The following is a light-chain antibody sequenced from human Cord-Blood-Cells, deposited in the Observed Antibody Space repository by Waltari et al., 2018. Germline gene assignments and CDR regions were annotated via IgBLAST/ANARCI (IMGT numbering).Light chain of an antibody. CDR2: RNN. CDR1: SSNIGSNT. V-gene: IGLV1-44*01. CDR3: AAWDDSLNGWV. J-gene: IGLJ3*02. Sequence: QSVLTQPPSASGTPGQRVTIPCSRSSSNIGSNTVNWYQQLPGTAPKLLIYRNNQRPSGVPDRFSGSKSGTSASLAISGLQAEDEADYYCAAWDDSLNGWVFGGGTKLTVL.